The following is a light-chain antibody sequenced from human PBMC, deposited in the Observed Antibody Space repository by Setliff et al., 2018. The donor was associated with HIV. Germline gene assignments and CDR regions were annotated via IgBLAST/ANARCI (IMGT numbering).Light chain of an antibody. J-gene: IGLJ1*01. CDR1: NSDVGSYNF. CDR2: EVN. V-gene: IGLV2-23*02. Sequence: QSVLTQPASVSGSPGQSITISCTGTNSDVGSYNFVSWYQLHPGKAPKLMIYEVNNRPSGVPNRFSGSKSGNTASLTISGLQAEGEADYYCCSYAGDTAFYVFGIGTKV. CDR3: CSYAGDTAFYV.